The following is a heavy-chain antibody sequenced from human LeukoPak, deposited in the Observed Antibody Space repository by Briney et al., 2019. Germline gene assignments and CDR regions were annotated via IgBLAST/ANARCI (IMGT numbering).Heavy chain of an antibody. Sequence: GGSLRLSCASSGFIFNNYAMHWVRQPPGKGLEWVSGISWNSGSIDYADSVKGRFTISRDSAKNSLYLQMNSLRVEDTAFYYCAKDNRRHYTSGPNPDSLHWGQGALVTVSS. V-gene: IGHV3-9*01. D-gene: IGHD6-19*01. CDR1: GFIFNNYA. J-gene: IGHJ4*02. CDR3: AKDNRRHYTSGPNPDSLH. CDR2: ISWNSGSI.